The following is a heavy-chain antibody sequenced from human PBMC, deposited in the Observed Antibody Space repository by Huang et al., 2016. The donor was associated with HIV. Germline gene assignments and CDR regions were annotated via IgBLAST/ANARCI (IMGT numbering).Heavy chain of an antibody. D-gene: IGHD5-12*01. J-gene: IGHJ3*02. CDR3: TREYTVAGAFDI. CDR2: ISNDGSST. V-gene: IGHV3-30-3*01. CDR1: GFSFSNYA. Sequence: QGQLVESGGGVVRPGRSLRLSCAASGFSFSNYAMHWVRQAPGKRREWVTFISNDGSSTYYANSVKGRFTIARDNCKNTLYLQMNRLRGDDTAVYYCTREYTVAGAFDIWGQGTMVTVSS.